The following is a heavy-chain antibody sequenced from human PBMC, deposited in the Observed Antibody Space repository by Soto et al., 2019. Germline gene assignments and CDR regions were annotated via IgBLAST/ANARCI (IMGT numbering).Heavy chain of an antibody. CDR3: ARVHYYESSGFYL. V-gene: IGHV3-21*01. CDR1: GFTFSSYS. D-gene: IGHD3-22*01. Sequence: EVQLVESGGGLVKPGGSLRLSCAASGFTFSSYSMNWVRQAPGKGLEWVSSISSSSSYIYYGDSVKGRFTISRDNAKNSLYLQMNSLRAEDTATYYCARVHYYESSGFYLWGQGTLVTVSS. CDR2: ISSSSSYI. J-gene: IGHJ4*02.